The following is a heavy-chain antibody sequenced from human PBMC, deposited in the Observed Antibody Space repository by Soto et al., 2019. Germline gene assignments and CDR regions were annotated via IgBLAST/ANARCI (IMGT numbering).Heavy chain of an antibody. V-gene: IGHV3-30*03. D-gene: IGHD1-26*01. Sequence: GGSLRLSCAASGFTFNSYGMHWVRQGPGNGLEWVAFISYDSTKTYYADSVKGRFTISRDNSNSALYVQMNSLTGEDTAVYYCARTRSAWSAFHYYSLDVWGQGTTVTVSS. CDR2: ISYDSTKT. J-gene: IGHJ6*02. CDR1: GFTFNSYG. CDR3: ARTRSAWSAFHYYSLDV.